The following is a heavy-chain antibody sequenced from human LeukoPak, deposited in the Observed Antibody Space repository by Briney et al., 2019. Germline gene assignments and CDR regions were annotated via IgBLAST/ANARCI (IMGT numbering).Heavy chain of an antibody. CDR3: ARTSYYYDSSGYYYRD. D-gene: IGHD3-22*01. J-gene: IGHJ4*02. CDR2: IYSGGST. V-gene: IGHV3-53*04. CDR1: GFTFSSYS. Sequence: PGGSLRLSCAASGFTFSSYSMNWVRQAPGKELEWVSVIYSGGSTYYADSVKGRFTISRHNSKNTLYLQMNSLRAEDTAVYYCARTSYYYDSSGYYYRDWGQGTLVTVSS.